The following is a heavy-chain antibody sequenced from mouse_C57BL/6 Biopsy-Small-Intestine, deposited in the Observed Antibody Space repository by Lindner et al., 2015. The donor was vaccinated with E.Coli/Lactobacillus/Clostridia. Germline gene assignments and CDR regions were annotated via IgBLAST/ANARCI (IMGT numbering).Heavy chain of an antibody. Sequence: VQLQESGPELVKPGASVKISCKASGYSFTNSYIHWVKQRPGQGLEWIGWIYPGSGNTKYNEKFKGKATLTADTSSSTAYMQLSSLTSEDSAVYYCARTYGNWYFDAWGTGTTVTVSS. V-gene: IGHV1-66*01. CDR3: ARTYGNWYFDA. CDR1: GYSFTNSY. J-gene: IGHJ1*03. D-gene: IGHD2-1*01. CDR2: IYPGSGNT.